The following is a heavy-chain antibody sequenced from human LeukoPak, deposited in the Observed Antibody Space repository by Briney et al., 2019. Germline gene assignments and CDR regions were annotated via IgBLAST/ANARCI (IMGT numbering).Heavy chain of an antibody. Sequence: GGSLRLSCAVSGFTFSSYGMSWVRQAPGKGLEWVSAISGSGGSTYYADSVKGRFTISRDNSKNTLYLQMNSLRAEDTAVYYCAKDRSGSDVTSLSSAFDIWGQGTMVTVSS. J-gene: IGHJ3*02. V-gene: IGHV3-23*01. CDR2: ISGSGGST. CDR1: GFTFSSYG. CDR3: AKDRSGSDVTSLSSAFDI. D-gene: IGHD1-26*01.